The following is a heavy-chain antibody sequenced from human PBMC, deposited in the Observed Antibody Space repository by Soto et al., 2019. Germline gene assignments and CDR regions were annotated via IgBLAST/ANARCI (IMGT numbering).Heavy chain of an antibody. CDR2: VNPSGGHT. CDR1: GDTFTDYY. CDR3: ARGGHVVVVTAALDY. V-gene: IGHV1-46*01. Sequence: QVQLMQSGAEVKKPGASVKVSCKASGDTFTDYYIHCVRQAPGQGLEWMGTVNPSGGHTTYAQHFLGRVTMTSDTSTSTLYMELTSLTSDDTAIYYCARGGHVVVVTAALDYWGQGTLVTVSS. D-gene: IGHD2-21*02. J-gene: IGHJ4*02.